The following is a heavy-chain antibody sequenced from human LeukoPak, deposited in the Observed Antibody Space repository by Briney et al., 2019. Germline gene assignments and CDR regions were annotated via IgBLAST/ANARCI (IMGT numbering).Heavy chain of an antibody. CDR3: AKDPYYYDSSGLAYYFDY. CDR1: GFTFSSYA. V-gene: IGHV3-23*01. J-gene: IGHJ4*02. Sequence: GSLRLSCAASGFTFSSYAMSWVRQAPGKGLEWVSAISGSGSSTYYADSVKGRFTISRDNSKNTLYLQMNSLRAEDTAVYYCAKDPYYYDSSGLAYYFDYWGQGTLVTVSS. D-gene: IGHD3-22*01. CDR2: ISGSGSST.